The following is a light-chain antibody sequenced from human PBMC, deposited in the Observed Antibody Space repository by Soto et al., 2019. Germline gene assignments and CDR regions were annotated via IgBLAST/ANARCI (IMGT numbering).Light chain of an antibody. CDR1: QSVSSN. V-gene: IGKV3-15*01. J-gene: IGKJ1*01. Sequence: EIVMTQSPATLSVSPGERATLSCRASQSVSSNLAWYQQKPGQAPRLLIYGASTRATGIPARFSGSGSGTEFTLTISSLQCEDFAVYYCQQYHNWPRTFGQGTTMEIK. CDR3: QQYHNWPRT. CDR2: GAS.